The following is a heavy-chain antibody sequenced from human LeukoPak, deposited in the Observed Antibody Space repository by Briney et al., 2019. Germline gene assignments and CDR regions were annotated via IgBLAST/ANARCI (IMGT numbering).Heavy chain of an antibody. V-gene: IGHV1-46*03. CDR2: INPSGGST. CDR1: GYTFTIYY. J-gene: IGHJ3*02. Sequence: ASVKLSCKASGYTFTIYYIRWVRHGPGQRHGWRGVINPSGGSTSYAQKSQGRGTMTRYTSTSTVYMELCSLRSEDTAVYYCARGSLFYDSSGYYPDAFDIWGQGTMVTVSS. D-gene: IGHD3-22*01. CDR3: ARGSLFYDSSGYYPDAFDI.